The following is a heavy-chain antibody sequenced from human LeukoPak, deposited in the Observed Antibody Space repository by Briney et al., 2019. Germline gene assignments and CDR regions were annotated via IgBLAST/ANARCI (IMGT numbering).Heavy chain of an antibody. J-gene: IGHJ5*02. V-gene: IGHV3-49*04. CDR2: IRSKTYGGTT. D-gene: IGHD3-3*01. Sequence: GGSLRLSCTAPGFTFGDYAMNWVRQAPGKGLEWVGFIRSKTYGGTTEYAASVKGRFTISRDDSKSIAYLQMSSLKTEDTAVYYCAKDGYDFWSAYQIDLWGQGTLVTVSS. CDR3: AKDGYDFWSAYQIDL. CDR1: GFTFGDYA.